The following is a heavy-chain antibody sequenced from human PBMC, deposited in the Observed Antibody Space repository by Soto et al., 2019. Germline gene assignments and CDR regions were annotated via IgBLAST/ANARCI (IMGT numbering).Heavy chain of an antibody. CDR3: ARDGIQLWPRYYFDF. V-gene: IGHV1-46*01. J-gene: IGHJ4*02. D-gene: IGHD5-18*01. CDR1: GFSFTNYS. CDR2: INPTSGST. Sequence: HVQLVQSEAEVKKPGASVQISCKAPGFSFTNYSMHWVRQVPGQGPEWMGKINPTSGSTSYAQKFKDKVIMTTDISTNTLYIQLSSLTSEDTAVYYCARDGIQLWPRYYFDFWGQGTLVIVSS.